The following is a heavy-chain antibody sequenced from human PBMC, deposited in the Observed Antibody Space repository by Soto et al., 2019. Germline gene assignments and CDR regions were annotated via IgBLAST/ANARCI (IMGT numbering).Heavy chain of an antibody. CDR1: GFTFSSLW. CDR2: INQDGSEK. D-gene: IGHD1-26*01. Sequence: GGSLRLSCAASGFTFSSLWMSWVRQAPGKGLEWVANINQDGSEKNYVDSVKGRFTTSRDNAKNSLHLQMNSLRAEDTAVYYCASRYLEHCFSSGSYNFDYWGQGTLVTVSS. J-gene: IGHJ4*02. V-gene: IGHV3-7*05. CDR3: ASRYLEHCFSSGSYNFDY.